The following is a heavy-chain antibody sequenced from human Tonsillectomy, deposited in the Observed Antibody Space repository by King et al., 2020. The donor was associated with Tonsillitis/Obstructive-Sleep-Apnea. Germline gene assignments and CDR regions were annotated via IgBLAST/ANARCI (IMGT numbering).Heavy chain of an antibody. J-gene: IGHJ4*02. CDR1: GFTFSSYG. V-gene: IGHV3-30*18. CDR2: ISYDGSNK. D-gene: IGHD2-2*02. CDR3: AKDPQRYCSSTSCHTPDY. Sequence: VQLVESGGGVVQPGRSLRLSCAASGFTFSSYGMHWVRQAPGKGLEWVAVISYDGSNKYYADSVKGRFTISRDNSKNTLYLQMNSLRAEDTDVYYCAKDPQRYCSSTSCHTPDYWGQGTLVTVSS.